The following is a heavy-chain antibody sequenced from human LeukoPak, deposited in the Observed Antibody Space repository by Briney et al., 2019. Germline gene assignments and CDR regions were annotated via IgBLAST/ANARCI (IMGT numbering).Heavy chain of an antibody. CDR3: ARDRQQWLTGGSAFDI. D-gene: IGHD6-19*01. J-gene: IGHJ3*02. CDR1: GGSISSSNW. CDR2: IYHSGST. Sequence: SETLSLTCAVSGGSISSSNWWSWVRQPPGKGLEWIGEIYHSGSTNYNPSLKSRVTISVDKSKNQFSLKLSSVTAADTAVYYCARDRQQWLTGGSAFDIWGQGTMVTVSS. V-gene: IGHV4-4*02.